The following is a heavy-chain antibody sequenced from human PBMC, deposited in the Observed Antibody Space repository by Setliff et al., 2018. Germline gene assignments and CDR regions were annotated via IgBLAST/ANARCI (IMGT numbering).Heavy chain of an antibody. V-gene: IGHV1-46*01. CDR1: GYTFTSYY. Sequence: GASVKVSCKASGYTFTSYYMHWVRQAPGQGLEWMGIINPSGGSTSYAQKFQGRVTMTRDTPTSTVYMELSSLRSEDTAVYYCARDASYNFWSGYRGAFDYWGQGTLVTVSS. CDR2: INPSGGST. D-gene: IGHD3-3*01. J-gene: IGHJ4*02. CDR3: ARDASYNFWSGYRGAFDY.